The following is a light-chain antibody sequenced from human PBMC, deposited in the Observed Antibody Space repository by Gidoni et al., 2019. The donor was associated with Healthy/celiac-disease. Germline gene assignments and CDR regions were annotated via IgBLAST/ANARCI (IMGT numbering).Light chain of an antibody. CDR1: QSVSSY. CDR2: DAS. CDR3: QQRSNWPPLT. J-gene: IGKJ4*01. V-gene: IGKV3-11*01. Sequence: ESVLTQSPATLSLSPGERATLSRRASQSVSSYLAWYQQKPGQAPRLLIYDASNRATGIPARFSGSGSGTDFTLTISSLEPEDFAVYYCQQRSNWPPLTFGGGTKVEIK.